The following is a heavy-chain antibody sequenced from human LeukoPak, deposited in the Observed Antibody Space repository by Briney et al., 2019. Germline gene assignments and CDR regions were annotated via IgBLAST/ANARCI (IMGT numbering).Heavy chain of an antibody. V-gene: IGHV3-21*01. CDR3: ANHLACGSTHCPPFDY. J-gene: IGHJ4*02. CDR1: GFTLSRYS. Sequence: GGSLRLSCAASGFTLSRYSMSWVRQAPGKGLEWVSSISDDSIWIYYADSVEGRFTISRDNAQNSLYLQMNSLRAEDTAVYYCANHLACGSTHCPPFDYWGQGTLVTVSS. D-gene: IGHD2-2*01. CDR2: ISDDSIWI.